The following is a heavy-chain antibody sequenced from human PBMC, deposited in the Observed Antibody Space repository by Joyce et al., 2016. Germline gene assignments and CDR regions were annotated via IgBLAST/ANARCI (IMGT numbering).Heavy chain of an antibody. CDR3: ARHIGLGKPPDY. Sequence: EVQLVQSGAEVKKPGESLKISCKGSGYSFTTYWIDWVRQMPGKGLEWMGTIYPGDPDTRYSPSFQGQVTVSVDKSISTAYLQWSSLKDSDTAMYYCARHIGLGKPPDYWGQGTLVTVSS. J-gene: IGHJ4*02. CDR1: GYSFTTYW. D-gene: IGHD7-27*01. V-gene: IGHV5-51*01. CDR2: IYPGDPDT.